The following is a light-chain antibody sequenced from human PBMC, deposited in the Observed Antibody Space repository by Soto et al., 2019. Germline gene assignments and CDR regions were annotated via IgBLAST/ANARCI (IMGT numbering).Light chain of an antibody. CDR3: QKYNSYPWT. J-gene: IGKJ1*01. CDR2: ATS. V-gene: IGKV1D-16*01. CDR1: QGVGGW. Sequence: IQMTQSPSSVSASVGDRVTMTCRASQGVGGWLAWYQQKPGKVPKLLIYATSSLESGVPSRFSGSGSGTEFTLTITSLQPDDFATYYCQKYNSYPWTCGQGTKVDIK.